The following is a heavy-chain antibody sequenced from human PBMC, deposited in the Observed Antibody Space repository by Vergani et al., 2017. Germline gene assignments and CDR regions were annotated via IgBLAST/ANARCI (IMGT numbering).Heavy chain of an antibody. J-gene: IGHJ4*02. CDR3: ITGTTEPY. D-gene: IGHD1-7*01. Sequence: EVQLVESGGGLVQPGGSLRLSCAASGFPFTSYWMSWVRQAPGKGLEWVANIKEDGSENYYVDSVKGRFTIFRDNAKNSVYLQMNSLRVEDTAVYYCITGTTEPYWGQGTLVTVSS. CDR1: GFPFTSYW. V-gene: IGHV3-7*01. CDR2: IKEDGSEN.